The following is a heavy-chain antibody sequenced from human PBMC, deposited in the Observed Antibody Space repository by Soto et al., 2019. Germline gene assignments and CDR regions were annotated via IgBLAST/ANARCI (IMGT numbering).Heavy chain of an antibody. J-gene: IGHJ4*02. CDR1: GGSFSGYY. Sequence: SETLSLTCAVYGGSFSGYYWSWIRQPPGKGLEWIGEINHSGSTNYNPSLKSRVTISVDTSKNQFSLKLSSVTAADTAVYYCARASVDIVPDYWGQGTLVTVS. CDR3: ARASVDIVPDY. D-gene: IGHD5-12*01. CDR2: INHSGST. V-gene: IGHV4-34*01.